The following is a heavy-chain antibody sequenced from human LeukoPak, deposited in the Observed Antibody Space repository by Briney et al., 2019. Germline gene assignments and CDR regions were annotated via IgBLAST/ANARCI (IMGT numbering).Heavy chain of an antibody. CDR3: ARGVRYSSGLEGVFDY. J-gene: IGHJ4*02. V-gene: IGHV4-34*01. D-gene: IGHD6-19*01. Sequence: SETLSLTCAVYGGSFSGYYWSWIRQPPGKGLEWIGEINHSGSTNYNPSLKSRVTISVDTSKNQFSLKLSSVTAADTAVYYCARGVRYSSGLEGVFDYWGQGTLVTVSS. CDR2: INHSGST. CDR1: GGSFSGYY.